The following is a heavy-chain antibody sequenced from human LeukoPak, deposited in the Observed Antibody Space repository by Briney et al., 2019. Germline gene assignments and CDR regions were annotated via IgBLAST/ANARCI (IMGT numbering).Heavy chain of an antibody. D-gene: IGHD3-10*01. CDR1: GGSISSYY. Sequence: PSETLSLTCTVSGGSISSYYWSWIRQPPGKGLEWIGYIYYSGSTNYNPSLKSRVTISVDTSKNQFSLKLSSVTAADTAVYYCARGSYWFGELLYSPLDYWGQGTLVTVSS. CDR2: IYYSGST. J-gene: IGHJ4*02. V-gene: IGHV4-59*01. CDR3: ARGSYWFGELLYSPLDY.